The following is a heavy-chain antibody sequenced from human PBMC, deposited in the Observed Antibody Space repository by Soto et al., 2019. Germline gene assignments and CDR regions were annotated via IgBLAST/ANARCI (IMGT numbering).Heavy chain of an antibody. Sequence: SETLSLTCTVSGGSISSYYWSWIRQPPGKGLEWIGYIYYSGSTNYNPSLKSRVTISVDTSKNQFSLKLSSVTAADTAVYYCARNPAIFGVVIMSSWFDPWGQGTLVTVSS. CDR2: IYYSGST. CDR1: GGSISSYY. D-gene: IGHD3-3*01. CDR3: ARNPAIFGVVIMSSWFDP. J-gene: IGHJ5*02. V-gene: IGHV4-59*08.